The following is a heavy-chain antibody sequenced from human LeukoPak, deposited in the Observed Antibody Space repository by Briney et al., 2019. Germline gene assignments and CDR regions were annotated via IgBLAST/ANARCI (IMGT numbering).Heavy chain of an antibody. CDR3: ARDGD. Sequence: AGGSLRLSCAASGFTFSDYWMDWVRHAPGKGLVWVSRIKSDGSITSYADSVKGRFTISRDNSKNTLYLQMNSLRAEDTAVYYCARDGDWGQGTLVTVSS. V-gene: IGHV3-74*01. D-gene: IGHD3-10*01. CDR2: IKSDGSIT. CDR1: GFTFSDYW. J-gene: IGHJ4*02.